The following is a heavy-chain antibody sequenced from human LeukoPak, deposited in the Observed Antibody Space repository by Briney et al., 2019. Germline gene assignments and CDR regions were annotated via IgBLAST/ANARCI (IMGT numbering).Heavy chain of an antibody. Sequence: GGSLRLSCAASGFTFSSYSMNWVRQAPGKGLEWVSSISSSSSYIYYADSVKGRFTISRDNAKNSLYLQMNSLRAEDTAVYYCARDHLDYDFWSEDAFDIWGQGTMVTVSS. CDR3: ARDHLDYDFWSEDAFDI. J-gene: IGHJ3*02. CDR1: GFTFSSYS. V-gene: IGHV3-21*01. CDR2: ISSSSSYI. D-gene: IGHD3-3*01.